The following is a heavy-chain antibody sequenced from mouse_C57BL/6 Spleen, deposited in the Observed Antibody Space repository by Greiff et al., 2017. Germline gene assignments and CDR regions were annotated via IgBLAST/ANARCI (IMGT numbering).Heavy chain of an antibody. CDR3: ENRNTNISEAMDY. CDR1: GYTFTSYW. D-gene: IGHD1-1*01. CDR2: IDPSDSYT. J-gene: IGHJ4*01. Sequence: VQLQQPGAELVMPGASVKLSCKASGYTFTSYWMHWVKQRPGQGLEWIGEIDPSDSYTNYHQKFKGKSTFTVDKSSSTAYMQLSSLTSEDSAVYDCENRNTNISEAMDYWGQGTSVTVSS. V-gene: IGHV1-69*01.